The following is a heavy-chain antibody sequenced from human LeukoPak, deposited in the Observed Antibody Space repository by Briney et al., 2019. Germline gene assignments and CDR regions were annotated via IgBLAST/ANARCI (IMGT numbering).Heavy chain of an antibody. CDR3: ASNSYGFCFDY. CDR1: GGSFSGYY. Sequence: SETLSLTCAVYGGSFSGYYWSWIRQPPGKGLEWIGEINHSGSTNYNPSLKSQVTISVDTSKNQFSLKLSSVTAADTAVYYCASNSYGFCFDYWGQGTLVTVSS. J-gene: IGHJ4*02. D-gene: IGHD5-18*01. V-gene: IGHV4-34*01. CDR2: INHSGST.